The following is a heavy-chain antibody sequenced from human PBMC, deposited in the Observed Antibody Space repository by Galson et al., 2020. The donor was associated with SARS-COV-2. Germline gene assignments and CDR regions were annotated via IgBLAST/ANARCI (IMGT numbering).Heavy chain of an antibody. D-gene: IGHD3-10*01. V-gene: IGHV4-39*07. CDR2: VYQSGAT. CDR1: SGSISSGNYY. Sequence: SETLSLTCTVASGSISSGNYYWGWIRQSPTKGLEWIGSVYQSGATYYNPSLKSRVTISVDTSRDQFSLQLSSVTAADTAVYYCARIGTAVVRGVVDYWGQGILVSVSS. J-gene: IGHJ4*02. CDR3: ARIGTAVVRGVVDY.